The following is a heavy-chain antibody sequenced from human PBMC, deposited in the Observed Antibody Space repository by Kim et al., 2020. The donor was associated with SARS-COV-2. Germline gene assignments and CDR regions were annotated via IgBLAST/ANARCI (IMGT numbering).Heavy chain of an antibody. D-gene: IGHD3-10*01. CDR2: ISSSGSTI. CDR1: GFTFSDYY. V-gene: IGHV3-11*04. Sequence: GGSLRLSCAASGFTFSDYYMSWIRQAPGKGLEWVSYISSSGSTIYYADSVKGRFTISRDNAKNSLYLQMNSLRAEDTAVYYCARGSDIWFGELLNYYYYGMDVWGQGTTVTVSS. J-gene: IGHJ6*02. CDR3: ARGSDIWFGELLNYYYYGMDV.